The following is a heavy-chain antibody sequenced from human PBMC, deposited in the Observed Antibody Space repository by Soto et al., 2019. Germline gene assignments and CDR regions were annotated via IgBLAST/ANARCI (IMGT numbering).Heavy chain of an antibody. CDR2: INPNSGDP. CDR1: GYTLSEYY. J-gene: IGHJ3*02. V-gene: IGHV1-2*02. Sequence: ASVKVSCKASGYTLSEYYIQWVRQAPGQGLEWMGWINPNSGDPNYAQKFQGRVTMSRDTAINTAYMELRWVRSEATAVYYYTIEGGGIAAACAGNDALDIWVQGTKVTVSS. D-gene: IGHD6-13*01. CDR3: TIEGGGIAAACAGNDALDI.